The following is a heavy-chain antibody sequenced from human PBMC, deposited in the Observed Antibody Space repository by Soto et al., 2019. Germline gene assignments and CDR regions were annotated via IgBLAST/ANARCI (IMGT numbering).Heavy chain of an antibody. J-gene: IGHJ4*02. CDR2: MSGSGGTT. CDR3: AKDWGSAWWVFDY. D-gene: IGHD6-19*01. CDR1: GFTFSSYS. Sequence: PGGSLRLSCAASGFTFSSYSMNWVRQAPGKGLEWVSSMSGSGGTTYYADSVKGRFTISRDNSKNTLYLQMNSLRAEDTAVYHCAKDWGSAWWVFDYWGQGTLVTVSS. V-gene: IGHV3-23*01.